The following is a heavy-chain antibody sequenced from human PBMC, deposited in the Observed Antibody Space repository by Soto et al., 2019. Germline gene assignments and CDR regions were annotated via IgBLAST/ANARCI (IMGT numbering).Heavy chain of an antibody. CDR2: MNPNSGNT. Sequence: ASVKVSCKASGYTFTSYDINWVRQATGQGLEWMGWMNPNSGNTGYAQKFQGRVTMTRNTSISTAYMELSSPRSEDTAVYYCATRPKALVVAASEETDYWGQGTLVTVSS. V-gene: IGHV1-8*01. CDR3: ATRPKALVVAASEETDY. D-gene: IGHD2-15*01. CDR1: GYTFTSYD. J-gene: IGHJ4*02.